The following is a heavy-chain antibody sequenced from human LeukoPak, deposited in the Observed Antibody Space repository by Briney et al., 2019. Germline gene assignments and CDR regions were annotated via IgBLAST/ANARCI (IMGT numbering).Heavy chain of an antibody. Sequence: PSETLSLTCTVSGGSISSYYWSWIRQPPGKGLEWIGYIYDSGSTNYNPSLKSRVTISVDTSKNQFSLKLSSVTAADTAVYYCARAGGSLVFDYWGQGTLVTVSS. V-gene: IGHV4-59*12. D-gene: IGHD3-16*01. CDR3: ARAGGSLVFDY. J-gene: IGHJ4*02. CDR1: GGSISSYY. CDR2: IYDSGST.